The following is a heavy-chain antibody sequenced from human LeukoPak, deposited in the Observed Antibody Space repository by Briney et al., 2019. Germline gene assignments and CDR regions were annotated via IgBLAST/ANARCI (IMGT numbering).Heavy chain of an antibody. CDR1: GFTFSSYG. CDR2: ISYDGSNK. V-gene: IGHV3-30*18. Sequence: GESLRLSCAASGFTFSSYGMHWVRQAPGKGLEWVAVISYDGSNKYYEDSVKGRFTISIDNYKDTLSLQMNSLGPEDTAVYYCAKVDYYDSSGYSTSHFDYWGQGTLVTVSS. CDR3: AKVDYYDSSGYSTSHFDY. J-gene: IGHJ4*02. D-gene: IGHD3-22*01.